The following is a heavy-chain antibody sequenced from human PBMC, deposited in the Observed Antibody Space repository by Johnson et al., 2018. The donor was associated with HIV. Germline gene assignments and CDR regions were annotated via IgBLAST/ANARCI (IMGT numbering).Heavy chain of an antibody. CDR2: IYSGGST. J-gene: IGHJ3*02. Sequence: QVQLVESGGGVVQPGRSLTLSCAASAFSISTYGMHWVRQAPGKGLEWVSVIYSGGSTYYADSVKGRFTISRDNSKNTRYLQMNHLRAEDTAVYYCARACRDGYTCDVFDIWGQGTLVTVSS. D-gene: IGHD5-24*01. CDR3: ARACRDGYTCDVFDI. V-gene: IGHV3-NL1*01. CDR1: AFSISTYG.